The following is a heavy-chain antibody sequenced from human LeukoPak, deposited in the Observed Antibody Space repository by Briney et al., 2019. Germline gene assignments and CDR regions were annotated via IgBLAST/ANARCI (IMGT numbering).Heavy chain of an antibody. V-gene: IGHV3-21*01. J-gene: IGHJ3*01. Sequence: PGGSLRLSCGVSGFTFNSYSMNWVRQAAGKGLGGVASILGSGTEMFYADSVKGRFTLSRDNSKKSLYLQMNSLTVEDTGVYYCAKVQSDIVGAVFFAFDVWGQGTMVSVSS. D-gene: IGHD1-26*01. CDR3: AKVQSDIVGAVFFAFDV. CDR1: GFTFNSYS. CDR2: ILGSGTEM.